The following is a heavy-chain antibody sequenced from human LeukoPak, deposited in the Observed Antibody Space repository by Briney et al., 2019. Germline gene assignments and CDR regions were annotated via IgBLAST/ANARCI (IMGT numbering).Heavy chain of an antibody. CDR1: GGAVSSGSYY. D-gene: IGHD4-17*01. J-gene: IGHJ5*02. Sequence: SSETLSLTCTVSGGAVSSGSYYWSWIRQPPGHGLEWIGYIHYSGSTKYNPSLKSRVTMSVDTSENQFSLKVTSVTAADTAIYYCTRTNYGDYNWFDPWGQGTLVTVSS. CDR3: TRTNYGDYNWFDP. CDR2: IHYSGST. V-gene: IGHV4-61*01.